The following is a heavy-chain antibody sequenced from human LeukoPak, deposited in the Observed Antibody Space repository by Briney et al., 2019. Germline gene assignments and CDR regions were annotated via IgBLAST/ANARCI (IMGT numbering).Heavy chain of an antibody. Sequence: GGSLRLSCAASGFTYSNYDMHWVRQGPGGGLEWVSAIGIADDTHYADSVKGRFTISRENARNSLYLQINSLRDGDTAVYYCVRGGIRAPGIDALDIWGQGTVVTVSS. V-gene: IGHV3-13*01. D-gene: IGHD2-21*01. CDR3: VRGGIRAPGIDALDI. J-gene: IGHJ3*02. CDR2: IGIADDT. CDR1: GFTYSNYD.